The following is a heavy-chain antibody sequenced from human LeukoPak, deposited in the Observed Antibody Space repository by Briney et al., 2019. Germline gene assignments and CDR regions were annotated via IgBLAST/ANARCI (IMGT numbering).Heavy chain of an antibody. D-gene: IGHD5-24*01. CDR2: IYYSGST. CDR3: ARGRGTGYNLGVGY. Sequence: SETLSLTCTVSGGSISSYYWSWIRQPPGKGLEWIGYIYYSGSTNYNPSLKSRVTISVDTSKNQFSLKLSSVTAADTAVYYCARGRGTGYNLGVGYLGQGTLVTDSS. V-gene: IGHV4-59*01. CDR1: GGSISSYY. J-gene: IGHJ4*02.